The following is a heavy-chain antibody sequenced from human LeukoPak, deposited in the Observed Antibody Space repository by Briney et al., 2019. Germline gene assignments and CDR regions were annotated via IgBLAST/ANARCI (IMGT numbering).Heavy chain of an antibody. CDR1: GYSFTYYW. J-gene: IGHJ4*02. Sequence: GESLKISCKGSGYSFTYYWIAWVRQMPGKGLEWMGIIYPADSDTRYSPSFQGQVTISADKSTSTAYLQWSSLKASNTAMYYCARQDGRALYYFDYWGQGTLVTVSS. CDR2: IYPADSDT. D-gene: IGHD5-24*01. CDR3: ARQDGRALYYFDY. V-gene: IGHV5-51*01.